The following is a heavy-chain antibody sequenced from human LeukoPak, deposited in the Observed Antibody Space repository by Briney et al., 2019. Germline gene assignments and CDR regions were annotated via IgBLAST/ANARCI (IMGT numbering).Heavy chain of an antibody. CDR1: GGSFSGYY. Sequence: TSETLSLTCAVYGGSFSGYYWSWIRQPPGKGLEWIGEINHSGSTNYNPSLKSRVTISVDTSKNQFSLKLSSVTAADTAVYYCARVYDYDSSFYYDYWGQGTLVTVSS. J-gene: IGHJ4*02. V-gene: IGHV4-34*01. CDR2: INHSGST. D-gene: IGHD3-22*01. CDR3: ARVYDYDSSFYYDY.